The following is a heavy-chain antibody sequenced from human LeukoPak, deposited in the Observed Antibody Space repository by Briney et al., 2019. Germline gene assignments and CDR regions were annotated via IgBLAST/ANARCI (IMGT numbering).Heavy chain of an antibody. CDR2: IYPGDSDT. CDR3: ARHPITRYYDSSGYSAGGPDY. CDR1: GYSLTSYW. Sequence: GESLKISCKGSGYSLTSYWIGWVRQMPGKGLEWMGLIYPGDSDTKYSPSFQGQVTISADRSSNTAYLQWSSLKASDTAIYYCARHPITRYYDSSGYSAGGPDYWGQGTLVTVSS. D-gene: IGHD3-22*01. V-gene: IGHV5-51*01. J-gene: IGHJ4*02.